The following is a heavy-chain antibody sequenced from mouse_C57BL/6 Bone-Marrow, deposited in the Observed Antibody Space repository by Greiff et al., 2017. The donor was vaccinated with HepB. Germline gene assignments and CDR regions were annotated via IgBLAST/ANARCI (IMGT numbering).Heavy chain of an antibody. J-gene: IGHJ2*01. V-gene: IGHV5-12*01. D-gene: IGHD2-5*01. CDR1: GFTFSDYY. Sequence: EVQGVESGGGLVQPGGSLKLSCAASGFTFSDYYMYWVRQTPEKRLEWVAYISNGGGSTYYPDTVKGRFTISRDNAKNTLYLQMSRLKSEDTAMYYCARPGNYSNYVDYWGQGTTLTVSS. CDR2: ISNGGGST. CDR3: ARPGNYSNYVDY.